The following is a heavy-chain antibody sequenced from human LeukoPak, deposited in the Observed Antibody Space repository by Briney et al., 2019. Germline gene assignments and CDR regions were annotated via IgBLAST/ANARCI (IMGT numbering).Heavy chain of an antibody. J-gene: IGHJ4*02. CDR1: GGSISSSSYY. Sequence: PSETLSLTCTVSGGSISSSSYYWGWIRQPPGKGLEWIGSIYYSGSTYYNPSLKSRVTISVDTSKNQFSLKLSSVTAADTAVYYCARLGDNWNYDLDYWGQGTLVTVSS. D-gene: IGHD1-7*01. CDR3: ARLGDNWNYDLDY. CDR2: IYYSGST. V-gene: IGHV4-39*01.